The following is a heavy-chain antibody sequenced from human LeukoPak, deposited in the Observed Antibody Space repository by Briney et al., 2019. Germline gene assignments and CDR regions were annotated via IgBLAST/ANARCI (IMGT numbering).Heavy chain of an antibody. V-gene: IGHV5-51*01. CDR1: GYSFPSYW. D-gene: IGHD2-15*01. CDR3: ARHPYCSGGSCYSDY. CDR2: IYPGDSDT. J-gene: IGHJ4*02. Sequence: GESLKISCKGSGYSFPSYWIGWVRQMPGKGREWMGIIYPGDSDTRYSPSFQGQVTISADKSISTAYLQWSSLKASDTAMYYCARHPYCSGGSCYSDYWGKGTLVTVSS.